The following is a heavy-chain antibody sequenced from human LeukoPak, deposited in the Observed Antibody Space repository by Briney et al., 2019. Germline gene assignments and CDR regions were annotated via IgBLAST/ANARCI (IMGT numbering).Heavy chain of an antibody. CDR2: INSDGSST. CDR3: AREEGSGSYYYDSSGSDAFDI. Sequence: PGGSLRLSCAASGFTFRSYWMHWVRQAPGKGLVWVSRINSDGSSTSYADSVKGRFTISRDNAKNTLYLQMNSLRAEDTAVYYCAREEGSGSYYYDSSGSDAFDIWGQGTMVTVSS. J-gene: IGHJ3*02. D-gene: IGHD3-22*01. V-gene: IGHV3-74*01. CDR1: GFTFRSYW.